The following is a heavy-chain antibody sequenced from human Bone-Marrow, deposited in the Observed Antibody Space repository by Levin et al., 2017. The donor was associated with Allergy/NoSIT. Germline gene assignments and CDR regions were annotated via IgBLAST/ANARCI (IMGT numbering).Heavy chain of an antibody. CDR3: ARQTVSGYDFDP. Sequence: GESLKISCKASGYTFTGYYMHWVRQAPGQGLEWMGWINPNSGGTNYAQKFQGWVTMTRDTSISTAYMELSRLRSDDTAVYYCARQTVSGYDFDPWGQGTLVTVSS. V-gene: IGHV1-2*04. D-gene: IGHD5-12*01. CDR2: INPNSGGT. J-gene: IGHJ5*02. CDR1: GYTFTGYY.